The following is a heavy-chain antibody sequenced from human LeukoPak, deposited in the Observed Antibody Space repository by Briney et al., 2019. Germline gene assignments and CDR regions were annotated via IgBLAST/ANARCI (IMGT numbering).Heavy chain of an antibody. CDR1: GFTFEDFG. CDR3: ARDTGLITIFGVVIPGAFDL. V-gene: IGHV3-20*04. Sequence: GGSLRLSCAASGFTFEDFGMSWVRQVPGKGLEWVSAVNWDGGSTGYADSMKGRFTISRDNAKNSLYLQLNSLRDEDTALYYCARDTGLITIFGVVIPGAFDLWGQGTMVTVSS. D-gene: IGHD3-3*01. CDR2: VNWDGGST. J-gene: IGHJ3*01.